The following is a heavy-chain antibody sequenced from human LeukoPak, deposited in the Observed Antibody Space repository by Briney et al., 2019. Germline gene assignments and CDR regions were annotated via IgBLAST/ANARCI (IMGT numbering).Heavy chain of an antibody. D-gene: IGHD1-26*01. CDR2: INHSGST. J-gene: IGHJ4*02. V-gene: IGHV4-34*01. CDR3: ARGQRGWDPFCHFDY. CDR1: GGSFSGYY. Sequence: SETPSLTCAVYGGSFSGYYWSWIRQPPGKGLEWIGEINHSGSTNYNPSLKSRVTISVDTSKNQFSLKLSSVTAADTAVCYCARGQRGWDPFCHFDYWGQGTLVTVSS.